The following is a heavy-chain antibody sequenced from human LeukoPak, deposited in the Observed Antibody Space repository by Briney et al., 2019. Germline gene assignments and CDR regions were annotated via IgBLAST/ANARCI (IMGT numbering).Heavy chain of an antibody. CDR3: ASLYYYGMDV. CDR1: GFTVSSNY. Sequence: GSLRLSFAASGFTVSSNYMCWVRQAPGKGLEWVSVIYSGGSTYYADSVKGRFTISRHNSKNTLYLQMNSLRAEDTAVYYCASLYYYGMDVWGQGTTVTVSS. V-gene: IGHV3-53*04. J-gene: IGHJ6*02. CDR2: IYSGGST.